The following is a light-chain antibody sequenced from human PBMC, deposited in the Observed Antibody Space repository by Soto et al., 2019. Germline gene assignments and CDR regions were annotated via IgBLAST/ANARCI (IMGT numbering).Light chain of an antibody. V-gene: IGKV3-20*01. J-gene: IGKJ5*01. CDR1: QSVSSSY. CDR3: QPYGRWIT. CDR2: GAS. Sequence: IGLTSSPRKLSLSPGERATLCCRASQSVSSSYLAWYQQKPGQAPRLLIYGASSRATGIPDRFNDSGLGTGYSFSIGILEPDDLAVYFWQPYGRWITFGQGTRLEIK.